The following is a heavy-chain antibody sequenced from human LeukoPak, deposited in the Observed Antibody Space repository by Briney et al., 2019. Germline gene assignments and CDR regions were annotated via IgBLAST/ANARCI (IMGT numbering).Heavy chain of an antibody. CDR3: ASVEDIVVVVAAHYYGMDV. J-gene: IGHJ6*02. D-gene: IGHD2-15*01. V-gene: IGHV3-48*01. CDR1: GFTFSSYS. CDR2: ISSSSSSTI. Sequence: GGSLRLSCAASGFTFSSYSMNWVRQAPGKGLEWVSYISSSSSSTIYYADSVKGRFTISRDNAKNSLYLQMNSLRAEDTAVYYCASVEDIVVVVAAHYYGMDVWGQGTTVTVSS.